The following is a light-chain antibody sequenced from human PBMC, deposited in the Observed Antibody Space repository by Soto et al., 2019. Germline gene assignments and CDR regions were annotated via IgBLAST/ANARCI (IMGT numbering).Light chain of an antibody. Sequence: QSVLTQPASVSGSRGQSITISCTGTSSDVGGYNYVSWYQQHPGKAPKFMIYDVSNRPSGVSNRFSGSKSGYTASLTISGLQAEDEADYYCSSYTTSNTRQIVFGTGTKLTVL. V-gene: IGLV2-14*01. J-gene: IGLJ1*01. CDR3: SSYTTSNTRQIV. CDR2: DVS. CDR1: SSDVGGYNY.